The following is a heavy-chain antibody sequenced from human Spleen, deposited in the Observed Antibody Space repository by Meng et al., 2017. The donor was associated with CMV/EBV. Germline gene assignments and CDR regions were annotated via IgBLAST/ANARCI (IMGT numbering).Heavy chain of an antibody. CDR1: GGSFSGYY. D-gene: IGHD2-2*01. V-gene: IGHV4-34*01. CDR3: ARGGIGYCISGSCYYWLDP. J-gene: IGHJ5*02. CDR2: INHSGST. Sequence: SETLSLTCVVYGGSFSGYYWTWIRQPPGKGLEWIGEINHSGSTNYNPSLKSRLTISLDTSKSQFSLELSSVTAADTAVYYCARGGIGYCISGSCYYWLDPWGQGTLVTVSS.